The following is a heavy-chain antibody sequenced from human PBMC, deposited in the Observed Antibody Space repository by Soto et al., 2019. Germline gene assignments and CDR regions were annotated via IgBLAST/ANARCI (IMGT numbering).Heavy chain of an antibody. Sequence: GGALRLSCAASGFTFSASAMHWVRQASGKGLEWVGRVRTKANNYATAYGASVEGRFTISRDDSKNTAYLQMNSLKTEDTAVYYCTRQGGYCGGGSCHAFNDYWGQGT. CDR3: TRQGGYCGGGSCHAFNDY. CDR1: GFTFSASA. J-gene: IGHJ4*02. V-gene: IGHV3-73*01. CDR2: VRTKANNYAT. D-gene: IGHD2-15*01.